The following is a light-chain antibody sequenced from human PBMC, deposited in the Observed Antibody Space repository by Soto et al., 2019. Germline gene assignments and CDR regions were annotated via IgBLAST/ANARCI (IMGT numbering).Light chain of an antibody. CDR2: GAS. CDR3: QQYSSTFWT. Sequence: EIVLPQSPGTLSLSPGERTTLSCRASQSISSSYLAWYQQKPGQAPRLLVYGASSRATGIPDRFSGSGSGTDFTLTISRLEPEDFALYYCQQYSSTFWTLGQGTKVESK. CDR1: QSISSSY. J-gene: IGKJ1*01. V-gene: IGKV3-20*01.